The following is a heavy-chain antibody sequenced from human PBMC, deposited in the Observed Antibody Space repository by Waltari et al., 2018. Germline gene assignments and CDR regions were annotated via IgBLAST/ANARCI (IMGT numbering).Heavy chain of an antibody. J-gene: IGHJ6*02. CDR1: GFHFSSYA. D-gene: IGHD3-22*01. CDR2: MSYNGRNI. Sequence: QVQLVESGGGVVQPGRSLRLSCVASGFHFSSYAMHWVRQAPGKGVEGVAVMSYNGRNIYYVDSVKGRFTISRDNSKKMLYMQMNSLRTEDTAIYYGARDYCDRTNCHGMDVWGQGTTVTVS. CDR3: ARDYCDRTNCHGMDV. V-gene: IGHV3-30*04.